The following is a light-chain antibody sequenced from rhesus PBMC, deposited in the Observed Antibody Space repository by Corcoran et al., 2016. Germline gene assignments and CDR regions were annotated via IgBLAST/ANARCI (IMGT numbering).Light chain of an antibody. J-gene: IGKJ1*01. Sequence: DIQMTQSPSSLSASVGDKVTITCHASQGINSWLAWYQQKPGKAPKPLIYSASSLQSGVPSRFSGSGSGTDYTLTISSLQPEGFGTYYCQQYNDLPRTFGQGTKVEIK. V-gene: IGKV1-19*01. CDR2: SAS. CDR3: QQYNDLPRT. CDR1: QGINSW.